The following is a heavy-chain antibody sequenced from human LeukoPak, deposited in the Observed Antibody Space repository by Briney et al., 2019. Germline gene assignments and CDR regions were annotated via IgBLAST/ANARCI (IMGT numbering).Heavy chain of an antibody. CDR2: ISAYNGNT. Sequence: ASVKVSCKASGYTFTSYGISWVRQAPGQGLEWMGWISAYNGNTNYAQKLQGRVTMTTDTSTSTAYMELRSLRSDDTAVYYCARGMGFYYYDSGGYSAFDIWGQGTMVTVSS. J-gene: IGHJ3*02. V-gene: IGHV1-18*01. CDR3: ARGMGFYYYDSGGYSAFDI. CDR1: GYTFTSYG. D-gene: IGHD3-22*01.